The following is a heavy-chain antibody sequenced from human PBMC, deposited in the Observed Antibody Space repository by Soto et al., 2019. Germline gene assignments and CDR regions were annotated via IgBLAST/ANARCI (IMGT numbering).Heavy chain of an antibody. D-gene: IGHD3-10*01. CDR3: AKVLRVGELFPFDY. CDR1: GFTFSSYT. V-gene: IGHV3-23*01. Sequence: SLRLSCEASGFTFSSYTMSWVRQAPGKGLEWVSSISGSGGTTYYADSVKGRFTISRDNSKTMVHLQMDTLRAEDTAVYYCAKVLRVGELFPFDYWGQGTLVTVSS. J-gene: IGHJ4*02. CDR2: ISGSGGTT.